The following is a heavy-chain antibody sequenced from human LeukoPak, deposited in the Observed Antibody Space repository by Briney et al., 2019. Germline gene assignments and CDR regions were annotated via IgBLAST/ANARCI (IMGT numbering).Heavy chain of an antibody. J-gene: IGHJ2*01. D-gene: IGHD1-26*01. V-gene: IGHV1-18*01. CDR1: GYTFTGYG. CDR3: ARAGGTRSNWYFDL. CDR2: ISAYNGNT. Sequence: ASVKVSCKASGYTFTGYGISWVRQAPGQGLEWMGWISAYNGNTNYAQKLQGRVTMTTDTSTSTAYMELRSLRSDDTAVYYCARAGGTRSNWYFDLWGRGTLVTVSS.